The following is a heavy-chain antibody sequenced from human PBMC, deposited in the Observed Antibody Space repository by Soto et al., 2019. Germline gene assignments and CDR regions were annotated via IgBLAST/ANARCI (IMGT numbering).Heavy chain of an antibody. CDR3: ARGVYFSSSSPGYFDY. J-gene: IGHJ4*02. CDR1: GGSFSGYY. Sequence: QVQLQQWGAGLLKPSETLSLTCAVYGGSFSGYYWSWIRQPPGKGLEWIGEINHSGSTTYNPSLKSRVTISVDTSKNQFSLKLSSVTAADTAVYYCARGVYFSSSSPGYFDYWGQGTLVTVSS. CDR2: INHSGST. D-gene: IGHD6-6*01. V-gene: IGHV4-34*01.